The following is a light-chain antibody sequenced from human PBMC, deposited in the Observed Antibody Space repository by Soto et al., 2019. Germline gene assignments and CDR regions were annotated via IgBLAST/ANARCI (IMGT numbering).Light chain of an antibody. J-gene: IGKJ3*01. V-gene: IGKV1-33*01. Sequence: DIPVTQSPSSLSASVGDRVTITCQARQDISNYLNWYQQKPGKAPKLLIYDASNLETGVPSRFSGSGSGTDFIFTISSLQPEDIATYYCQQYDNLPFTFGPGTKVDIK. CDR1: QDISNY. CDR3: QQYDNLPFT. CDR2: DAS.